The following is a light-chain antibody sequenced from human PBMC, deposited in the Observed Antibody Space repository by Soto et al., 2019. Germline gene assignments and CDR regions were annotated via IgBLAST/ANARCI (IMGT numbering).Light chain of an antibody. Sequence: QSVLTQPPSASGTPGQRVTISCSGSDSNIGSNSVNWFQQLPGMAPKLLTYSFSQRPLGVPDRFSGSKSGTSASLAISGLQSEDETDYYCAAWDDSLNAWVFGGGTKLTVL. CDR1: DSNIGSNS. J-gene: IGLJ3*02. CDR2: SFS. V-gene: IGLV1-44*01. CDR3: AAWDDSLNAWV.